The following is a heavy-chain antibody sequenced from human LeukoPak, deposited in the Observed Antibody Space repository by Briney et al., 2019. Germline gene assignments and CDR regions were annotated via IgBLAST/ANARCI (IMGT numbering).Heavy chain of an antibody. CDR1: GFTFSNYA. CDR2: ISGSGGGT. D-gene: IGHD6-19*01. V-gene: IGHV3-23*01. Sequence: GGSLRLSCAASGFTFSNYAKSWVRQAPGKGLAWVSTISGSGGGTYYADSVKGRFTISRDNSKNTLYLQINNLRAEDTAIYYCAKRVADTVDLYDYWGRGTLCTVSS. CDR3: AKRVADTVDLYDY. J-gene: IGHJ4*02.